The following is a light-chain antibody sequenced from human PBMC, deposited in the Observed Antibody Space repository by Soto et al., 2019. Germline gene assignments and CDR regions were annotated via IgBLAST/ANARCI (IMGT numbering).Light chain of an antibody. V-gene: IGLV2-14*01. CDR1: SSDVGGYNY. J-gene: IGLJ1*01. Sequence: QSVLTQPASVSGSPGQSITISCTGTSSDVGGYNYVSWYQQHPGKAPKLMIYEVSNRPSEVSNRFSGSKSGNTASPTISGLQAEDEADYYCSSYVTTSARVFGTGTKVTVL. CDR3: SSYVTTSARV. CDR2: EVS.